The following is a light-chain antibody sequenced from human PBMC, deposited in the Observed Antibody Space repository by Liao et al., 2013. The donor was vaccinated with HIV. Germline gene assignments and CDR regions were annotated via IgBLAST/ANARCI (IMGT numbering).Light chain of an antibody. Sequence: SYVLTQPPSVSVAPGKTARITCGGNNIGGKSVHWYQQKPGQAPALVIYFNSDRPSGIPERFSGSKSGNTATLTISRVEAGDEAGYYCQVWDSGSAHYVFGTGTKVTVL. V-gene: IGLV3-21*01. CDR1: NIGGKS. CDR2: FNS. CDR3: QVWDSGSAHYV. J-gene: IGLJ1*01.